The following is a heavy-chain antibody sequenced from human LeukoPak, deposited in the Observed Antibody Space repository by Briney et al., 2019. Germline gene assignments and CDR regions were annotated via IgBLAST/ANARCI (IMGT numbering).Heavy chain of an antibody. J-gene: IGHJ6*02. Sequence: SETLSLTCTVPGGSISSHYWSWIRQPPGKGLEWIGYIYNSGYTNDNPSLKSRVTISVDTSKNQFSLKLSSVTAADTAVYYCARHAEGMDVWGQGTTVTVSS. CDR1: GGSISSHY. V-gene: IGHV4-59*08. D-gene: IGHD1-14*01. CDR2: IYNSGYT. CDR3: ARHAEGMDV.